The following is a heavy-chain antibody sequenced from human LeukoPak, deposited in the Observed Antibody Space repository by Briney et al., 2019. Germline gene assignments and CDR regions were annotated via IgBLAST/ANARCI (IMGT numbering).Heavy chain of an antibody. CDR3: ARDQYSYAHAAR. V-gene: IGHV3-66*01. D-gene: IGHD5-18*01. CDR2: IYSGGTT. Sequence: PGGSLRPSCAASGFTVSSNYMSWVRQAPGKGLEWVSVIYSGGTTYYAGSVKGRFTISRDNSKNTLHLQMNSLRAEDTAVYYCARDQYSYAHAARWGQGTLVTVSS. J-gene: IGHJ4*02. CDR1: GFTVSSNY.